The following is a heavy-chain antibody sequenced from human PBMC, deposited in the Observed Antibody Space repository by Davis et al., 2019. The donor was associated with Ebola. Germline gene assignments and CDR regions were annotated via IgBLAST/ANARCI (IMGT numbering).Heavy chain of an antibody. Sequence: MPSETLSLTCTVSGGSISSYYWSWIRQPPGKGLEWIGYIYYSGSTNYNPSLKSRATISVDTSNNQFSLKLTSVTAADTAVYYCARAGRSSWYFDYWGQGTLVTVSS. CDR2: IYYSGST. CDR3: ARAGRSSWYFDY. J-gene: IGHJ4*02. D-gene: IGHD6-13*01. CDR1: GGSISSYY. V-gene: IGHV4-59*01.